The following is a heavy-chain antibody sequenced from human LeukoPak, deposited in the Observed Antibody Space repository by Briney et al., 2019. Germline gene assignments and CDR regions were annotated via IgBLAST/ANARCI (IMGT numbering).Heavy chain of an antibody. V-gene: IGHV3-21*01. CDR2: ISGSSYYI. J-gene: IGHJ4*02. CDR1: GFTFSSNS. Sequence: GGSLRLSCAASGFTFSSNSMNWVRQAPGKGLEWVSSISGSSYYIYYADSVRGRFTISRDNAKNSLYLQMNSLRAEDTAVYYCARGLGGSGLPYYWGQGTLVTVSS. CDR3: ARGLGGSGLPYY. D-gene: IGHD3-10*01.